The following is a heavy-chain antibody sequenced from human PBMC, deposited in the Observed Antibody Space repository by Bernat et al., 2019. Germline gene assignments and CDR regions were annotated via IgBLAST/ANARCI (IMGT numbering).Heavy chain of an antibody. CDR2: IYSGGSK. J-gene: IGHJ3*02. Sequence: EVQLVESGGGLVQPGGSLRLSCAASGFTVSSNYMSWVRQAPGKGLEWVAVIYSGGSKYYADSVKGRFTISRDNSKNTLYLQMNSLRAEDTAVYYCARDFRNHGAFDIWGQGTMVTVSS. V-gene: IGHV3-66*01. CDR3: ARDFRNHGAFDI. CDR1: GFTVSSNY.